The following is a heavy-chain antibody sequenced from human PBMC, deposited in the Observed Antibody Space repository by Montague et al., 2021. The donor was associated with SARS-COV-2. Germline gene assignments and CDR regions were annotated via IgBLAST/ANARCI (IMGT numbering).Heavy chain of an antibody. CDR3: AKGAGRYYDSSGYYGY. J-gene: IGHJ4*02. CDR1: GFTFSRYA. Sequence: SLSLSCAASGFTFSRYAMSWLRQAPGKGLEWVSVIYVCGSSTYYADFVKGRFTISRDNSKNTLYLQMNSLRAEDTAVYYCAKGAGRYYDSSGYYGYWGQGTLVTVSS. D-gene: IGHD3-22*01. V-gene: IGHV3-23*03. CDR2: IYVCGSST.